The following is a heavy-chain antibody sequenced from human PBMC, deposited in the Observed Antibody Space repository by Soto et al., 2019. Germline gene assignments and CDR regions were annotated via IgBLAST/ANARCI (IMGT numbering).Heavy chain of an antibody. CDR1: VFTFSSYG. CDR3: ARDGGPYGSGSYLGY. Sequence: QVQLVESGGGVVQPGRSLRLSCAASVFTFSSYGMHWIRQAPGKGLEWVAVIWYDGSNKYYADSVKGRFTISRDNSKNTLYLQMNSLRAEDTAVYYCARDGGPYGSGSYLGYWGQGTLVTVSS. V-gene: IGHV3-33*01. D-gene: IGHD3-10*01. CDR2: IWYDGSNK. J-gene: IGHJ4*02.